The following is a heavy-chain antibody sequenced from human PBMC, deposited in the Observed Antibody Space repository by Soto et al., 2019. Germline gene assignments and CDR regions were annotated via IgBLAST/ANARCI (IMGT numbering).Heavy chain of an antibody. CDR1: GGSISSGGYS. D-gene: IGHD4-17*01. CDR2: IYHSGST. CDR3: ARGPHYGDYNLDY. V-gene: IGHV4-30-2*01. J-gene: IGHJ4*02. Sequence: PSETLSLTCAVSGGSISSGGYSWSWIRQPPGKGLEWIGYIYHSGSTYYNPSLKSRVTISVDRSKNQFSLKLSPVTAADTAVYYCARGPHYGDYNLDYWGQGTLVTVSS.